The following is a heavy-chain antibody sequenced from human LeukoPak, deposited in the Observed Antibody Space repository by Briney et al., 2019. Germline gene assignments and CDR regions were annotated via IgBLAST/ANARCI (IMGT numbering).Heavy chain of an antibody. CDR1: GFTFDDYA. V-gene: IGHV3-9*01. CDR2: ISWNSGSI. CDR3: AKALYHYYGSGSYVDY. D-gene: IGHD3-10*01. J-gene: IGHJ4*02. Sequence: GGSLRLSCAASGFTFDDYAMHWVRQAPGKGLEWVSGISWNSGSIGYADSVKGRFTISRDNAKNSLYLQMNSLRAEDTALYYCAKALYHYYGSGSYVDYWGQGTLVTVSS.